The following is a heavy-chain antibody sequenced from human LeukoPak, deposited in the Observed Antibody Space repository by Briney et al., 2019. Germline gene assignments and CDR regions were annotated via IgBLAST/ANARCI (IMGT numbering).Heavy chain of an antibody. Sequence: ASVKVSCKASGYTFTSYGISWVRQAPGQGLEWMGWISAYNGNTNYAQKLQGRVTMTEDTSTDTAYMELSSLRSEDTAVYYCATAPTIFGLAPWGYWGQGTLVTVSS. CDR3: ATAPTIFGLAPWGY. CDR2: ISAYNGNT. CDR1: GYTFTSYG. J-gene: IGHJ4*02. V-gene: IGHV1-18*01. D-gene: IGHD3-3*01.